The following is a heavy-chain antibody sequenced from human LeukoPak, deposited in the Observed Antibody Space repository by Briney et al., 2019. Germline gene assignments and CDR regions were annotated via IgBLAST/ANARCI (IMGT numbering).Heavy chain of an antibody. CDR3: ARGEDGTGDYRPTYFDS. D-gene: IGHD4-17*01. CDR2: IYSGGST. V-gene: IGHV3-66*01. Sequence: GGSLRLSCAASGFTVSSNYMSWVRQAPGKGLAWVAVIYSGGSTYYADSVKGRFTISRDNSKNTLYLQMNSLRAEDTAVYYCARGEDGTGDYRPTYFDSWGQGTLVTVSS. CDR1: GFTVSSNY. J-gene: IGHJ4*02.